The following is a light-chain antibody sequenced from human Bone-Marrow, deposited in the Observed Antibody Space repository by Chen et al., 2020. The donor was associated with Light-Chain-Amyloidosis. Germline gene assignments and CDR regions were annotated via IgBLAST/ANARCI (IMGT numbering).Light chain of an antibody. Sequence: QSALTQPASVSGSPGHSITISCPGTSGDVGTYNYVSWYQQHPGKPPKVMIYAVSNRPSGVSNRFSGSKSGNTASLTISGLQAEDEADYYCSSFTSSSSYVFGPGTKVTVL. CDR1: SGDVGTYNY. J-gene: IGLJ1*01. CDR2: AVS. CDR3: SSFTSSSSYV. V-gene: IGLV2-14*01.